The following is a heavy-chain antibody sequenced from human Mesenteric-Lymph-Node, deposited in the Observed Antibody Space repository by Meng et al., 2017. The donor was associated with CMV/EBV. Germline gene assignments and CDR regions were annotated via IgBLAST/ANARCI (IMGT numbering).Heavy chain of an antibody. CDR3: VKGGPGSTWYLDS. J-gene: IGHJ4*02. Sequence: CVASGFIFTNYAMTWVRQAPGKGLEWVSSIRTSSGATYYTDSVKGRFSIFSDNSENTLYLHMDSLRAEDTAVYFCVKGGPGSTWYLDSWGQGTLVTVSS. CDR1: GFIFTNYA. CDR2: IRTSSGAT. V-gene: IGHV3-23*01. D-gene: IGHD6-13*01.